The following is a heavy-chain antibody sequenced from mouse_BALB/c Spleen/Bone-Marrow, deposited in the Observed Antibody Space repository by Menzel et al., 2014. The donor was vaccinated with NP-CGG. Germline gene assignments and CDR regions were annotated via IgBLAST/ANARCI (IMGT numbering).Heavy chain of an antibody. J-gene: IGHJ3*01. CDR1: DFNIKDAY. D-gene: IGHD1-1*01. CDR2: IDPANVNT. Sequence: ESGAELVTPGASVKLSCTASDFNIKDAYMHWVKQRPEQGLEWIGRIDPANVNTKYDTKFQGKATITADTSSNTAYLLLSSRTSEDAAVYYCAVYYYGRSSFAYWGQGTLVTVSA. V-gene: IGHV14-3*02. CDR3: AVYYYGRSSFAY.